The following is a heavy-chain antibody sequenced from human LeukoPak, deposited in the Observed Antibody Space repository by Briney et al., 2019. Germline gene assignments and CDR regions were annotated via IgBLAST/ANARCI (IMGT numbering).Heavy chain of an antibody. V-gene: IGHV3-21*01. J-gene: IGHJ4*02. D-gene: IGHD5-12*01. CDR3: ARGLGGYDQFFDY. CDR2: ISSSTSYI. CDR1: GFIFSSYS. Sequence: GGSLRLSCAASGFIFSSYSMNWVRQAPGKGLEWVSCISSSTSYIYYADSVKGRFTISRDNAKNSLYLQMNSLRAEDTAVYYCARGLGGYDQFFDYWGQGTLVTVSS.